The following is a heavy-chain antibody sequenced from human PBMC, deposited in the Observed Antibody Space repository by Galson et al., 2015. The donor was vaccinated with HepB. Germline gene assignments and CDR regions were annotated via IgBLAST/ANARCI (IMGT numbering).Heavy chain of an antibody. CDR2: IIPPYGIV. V-gene: IGHV1-69*13. D-gene: IGHD5-18*01. CDR3: ATLSGYSYGPGKFDP. CDR1: GGTFSTYA. J-gene: IGHJ5*02. Sequence: SVKVSCKASGGTFSTYAFTWVRQAPGQGLEWMGGIIPPYGIVNYAQKFQGRVTMTADESTSTAYMEMSSLRSEDTAVYYCATLSGYSYGPGKFDPWGQGTLVTVSS.